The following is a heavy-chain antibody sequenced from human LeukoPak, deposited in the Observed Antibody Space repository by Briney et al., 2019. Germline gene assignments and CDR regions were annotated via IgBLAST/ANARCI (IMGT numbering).Heavy chain of an antibody. V-gene: IGHV4-34*01. Sequence: SETLSLTCAVYGGSFSGYYWSWIRQPPGKGLEWIGEINHSGSTNYNPSLKSRVTISVDTSKNQFSLKLSSVTAADTAVYYCARGRDRITMIVAKEHAFDIWGQGTMVTVSS. CDR2: INHSGST. D-gene: IGHD3-22*01. J-gene: IGHJ3*02. CDR1: GGSFSGYY. CDR3: ARGRDRITMIVAKEHAFDI.